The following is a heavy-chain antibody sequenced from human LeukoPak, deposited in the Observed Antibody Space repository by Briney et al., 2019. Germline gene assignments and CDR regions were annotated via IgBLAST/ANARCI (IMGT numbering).Heavy chain of an antibody. CDR1: GGSISSYY. J-gene: IGHJ4*02. Sequence: SETLSLTCTVSGGSISSYYWSWIRQPPGKGLEWIGNIYHSGITYYNLYNPSLKSRVNISVDTSKNHFSLKLSSVTAADTAVYFCATLLSSSYYFDYWGQGTLVTVSS. CDR3: ATLLSSSYYFDY. CDR2: IYHSGIT. V-gene: IGHV4-59*04. D-gene: IGHD3-10*02.